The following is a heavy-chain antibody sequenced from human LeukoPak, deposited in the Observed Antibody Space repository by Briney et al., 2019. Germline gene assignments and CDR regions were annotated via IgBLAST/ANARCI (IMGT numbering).Heavy chain of an antibody. CDR2: IYYSGST. J-gene: IGHJ5*02. D-gene: IGHD3-16*01. CDR3: ARLPWGFPLWFDP. Sequence: SETLSLTCTVSGGSISSYYWSWIRQPPGKGLEWIGYIYYSGSTNYNPSLKSRVTISVDTSKNQFSLKLSSVTAADTAVYYCARLPWGFPLWFDPWGQGTLVTVSS. CDR1: GGSISSYY. V-gene: IGHV4-59*01.